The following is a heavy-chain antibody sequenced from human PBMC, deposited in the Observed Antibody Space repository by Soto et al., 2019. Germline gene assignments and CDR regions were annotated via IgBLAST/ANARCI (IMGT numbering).Heavy chain of an antibody. V-gene: IGHV4-31*02. D-gene: IGHD7-27*01. J-gene: IGHJ4*02. CDR1: GDSMATGGHY. CDR3: ARDKDLEPTVWGY. CDR2: IYYSGAT. Sequence: QVHLQESGPGLVRPSETLSLSCSVSGDSMATGGHYYNWIRHLPGTGLEWIGYIYYSGATHYSPYLRPRATISIDTSKNQFSLRLISVTAADTSLYFCARDKDLEPTVWGYWGQGIQVTVSS.